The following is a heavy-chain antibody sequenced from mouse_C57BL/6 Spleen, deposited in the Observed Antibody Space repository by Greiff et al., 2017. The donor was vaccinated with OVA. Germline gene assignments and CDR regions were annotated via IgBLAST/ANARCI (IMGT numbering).Heavy chain of an antibody. J-gene: IGHJ4*01. D-gene: IGHD1-1*01. CDR1: GYSITSGYY. Sequence: ESGPGLVKPSQSLSLTCSVTGYSITSGYYWNWIRQFPGNKLEWMGYISYDGSNNYNPSLKNRISITRDTSKNQFFLKLNSVTTEDTATYYCARGALLMTTVGAPYAMDYWGQGTSVTVSS. CDR2: ISYDGSN. V-gene: IGHV3-6*01. CDR3: ARGALLMTTVGAPYAMDY.